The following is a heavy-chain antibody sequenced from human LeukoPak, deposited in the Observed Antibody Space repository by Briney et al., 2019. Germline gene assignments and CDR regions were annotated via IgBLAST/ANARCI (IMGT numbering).Heavy chain of an antibody. V-gene: IGHV3-30*18. CDR3: AKGGCSGDRCYQNY. Sequence: GRSLRLSCAASGFSFNTFGMHWVRQAPGRGLEWVATISYGGNNKYYADSVKGRFTISRDNSKNTLYLQMTSLRAEDTAVYYCAKGGCSGDRCYQNYWGQGTRVTVSS. CDR1: GFSFNTFG. CDR2: ISYGGNNK. D-gene: IGHD2-15*01. J-gene: IGHJ4*02.